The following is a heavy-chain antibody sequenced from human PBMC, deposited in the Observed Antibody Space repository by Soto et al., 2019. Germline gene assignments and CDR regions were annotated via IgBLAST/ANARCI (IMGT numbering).Heavy chain of an antibody. CDR2: IYWDDDK. Sequence: SGPTLVNPTHTLTLTCTFSGFSLSTSGVGVGWIRQPPGKALEWLALIYWDDDKRYSPSLKSRLTITKDTSQNQVVITMNNMDPVDTATYYCAHSRMVYNYFDYWGQGALVTVSS. CDR3: AHSRMVYNYFDY. D-gene: IGHD2-8*01. CDR1: GFSLSTSGVG. V-gene: IGHV2-5*02. J-gene: IGHJ4*02.